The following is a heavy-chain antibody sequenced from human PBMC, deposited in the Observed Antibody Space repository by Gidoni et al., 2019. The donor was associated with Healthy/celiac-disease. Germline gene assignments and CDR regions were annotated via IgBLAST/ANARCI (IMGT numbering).Heavy chain of an antibody. CDR1: GYSFTPHW. CDR2: IYPGDSDT. V-gene: IGHV5-51*01. CDR3: ARGGRPCTGGTCSFFDY. J-gene: IGHJ4*02. D-gene: IGHD2-15*01. Sequence: EVQLVQSGAELKKPAASLTISCTGSGYSFTPHWIGWVRQMPGKGLEWMGIIYPGDSDTRYSPSFQGQVTFSVDKSITTAYLQWSSLKASDTAMYYGARGGRPCTGGTCSFFDYWAQGTLVTVSS.